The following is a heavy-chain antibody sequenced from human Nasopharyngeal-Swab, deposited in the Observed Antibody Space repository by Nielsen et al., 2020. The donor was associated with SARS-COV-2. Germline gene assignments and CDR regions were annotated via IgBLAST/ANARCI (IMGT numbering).Heavy chain of an antibody. CDR2: ISSDSGAK. CDR1: GFSFSTYT. Sequence: GGSLRLSCAASGFSFSTYTMNWVRQAPGKGLEWLSSISSDSGAKYHADSVKGRFTISRGNAKNSLYLQMNTLRAEDTAVYYCVRDVIATVTTPPDYWGQGTLVTVSS. CDR3: VRDVIATVTTPPDY. V-gene: IGHV3-21*01. J-gene: IGHJ4*02. D-gene: IGHD4-17*01.